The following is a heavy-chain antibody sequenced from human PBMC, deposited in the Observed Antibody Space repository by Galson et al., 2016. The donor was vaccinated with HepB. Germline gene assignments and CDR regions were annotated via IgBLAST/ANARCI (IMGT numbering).Heavy chain of an antibody. CDR1: GFTFSSHA. J-gene: IGHJ4*02. CDR2: ISYDGNDE. Sequence: SLRLSCAASGFTFSSHALHWVRQAPGKGLEWVAVISYDGNDENYADSVKGRFTISRDNSQNTLYLQMNNLRAEDTAVYYCAPEIGVRNFGHWGQGILVTVSS. CDR3: APEIGVRNFGH. D-gene: IGHD3-10*01. V-gene: IGHV3-30*03.